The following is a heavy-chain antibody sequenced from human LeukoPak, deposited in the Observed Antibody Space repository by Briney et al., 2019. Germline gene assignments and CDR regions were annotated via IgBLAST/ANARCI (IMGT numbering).Heavy chain of an antibody. CDR1: GLTFSSYA. CDR3: AKGSSIRSGFY. J-gene: IGHJ4*02. CDR2: ISGSGGST. Sequence: GGSLRLSCAASGLTFSSYAMSWVRQAPGKGLEWVSAISGSGGSTYYADSVKGRFTISRDNSKNTLYLQMNSLRAEDTAVYYCAKGSSIRSGFYWGQGTLVTVSS. D-gene: IGHD3-22*01. V-gene: IGHV3-23*01.